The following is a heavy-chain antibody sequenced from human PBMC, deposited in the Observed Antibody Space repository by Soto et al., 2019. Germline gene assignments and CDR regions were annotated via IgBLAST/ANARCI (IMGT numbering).Heavy chain of an antibody. CDR3: GRVRGVQMDQYFYS. D-gene: IGHD3-10*01. CDR2: INPAGSVT. Sequence: ASVKVSCKASGYTFTSYYMHWVRQAPGQGLEWMGIINPAGSVTVYALKLQDRVTVTRDTSTSTVYMELNSLTSEDTAIYYCGRVRGVQMDQYFYSWGQGTLATVSS. CDR1: GYTFTSYY. J-gene: IGHJ4*02. V-gene: IGHV1-46*03.